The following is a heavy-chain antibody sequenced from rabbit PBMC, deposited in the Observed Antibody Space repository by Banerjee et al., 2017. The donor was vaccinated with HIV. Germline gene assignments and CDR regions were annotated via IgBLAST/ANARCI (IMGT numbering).Heavy chain of an antibody. V-gene: IGHV1S43*01. CDR2: IYTDSDGT. J-gene: IGHJ6*01. Sequence: QSLQESGGGLVQPGASLTLTCTASGFTLSSTYYMCWVRQAPGKGLELIACIYTDSDGTWYASWVNGRFTITRSTSLNTVTLQMTSLTAADTATYFCARDLAGVIGWNFGLWGQGTLVTVS. CDR3: ARDLAGVIGWNFGL. CDR1: GFTLSSTYY. D-gene: IGHD4-1*01.